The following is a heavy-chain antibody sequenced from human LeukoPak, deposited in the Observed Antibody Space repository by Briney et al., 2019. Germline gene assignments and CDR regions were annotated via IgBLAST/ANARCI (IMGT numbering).Heavy chain of an antibody. Sequence: PGGSLRLSCAASGFTFSSYGMHWVRQAPGKGLEWVAFIRYDGSNKYYADSVKGRFTISRDNSKNTLYLQMNSLRAEGTAVYYCAKDPAAGDYYYYYYMDVWGKGTTVTVSS. V-gene: IGHV3-30*02. CDR2: IRYDGSNK. CDR1: GFTFSSYG. J-gene: IGHJ6*03. CDR3: AKDPAAGDYYYYYYMDV. D-gene: IGHD6-13*01.